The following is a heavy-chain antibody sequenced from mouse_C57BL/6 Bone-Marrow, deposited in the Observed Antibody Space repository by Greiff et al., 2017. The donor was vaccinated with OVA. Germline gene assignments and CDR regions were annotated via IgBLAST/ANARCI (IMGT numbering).Heavy chain of an antibody. CDR3: TLLGTGFYYFDY. Sequence: EVQRVESGGGLVQPGGSMKLSCAASGFTFSDAWMDWVRQSPEKGLEWVAEIRNKANNHATYYAESVKGRFTISRDDSKSSVYLQMNSLRAEDTGIYYCTLLGTGFYYFDYWGQGTTLTVSS. CDR2: IRNKANNHAT. D-gene: IGHD3-3*01. CDR1: GFTFSDAW. V-gene: IGHV6-6*01. J-gene: IGHJ2*01.